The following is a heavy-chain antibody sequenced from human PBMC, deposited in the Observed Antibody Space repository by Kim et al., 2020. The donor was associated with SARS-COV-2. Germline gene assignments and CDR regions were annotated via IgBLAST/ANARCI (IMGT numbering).Heavy chain of an antibody. CDR1: GFSFSNYG. CDR2: ISYDGSNK. Sequence: GGSLRLSCAVSGFSFSNYGMHWVRQAPGKGLEWVAVISYDGSNKYYADSVKGRFTISRDNSKNTLFLQMSSLRAEDTAVYYCAKAYSPYCSSNSYRAVASTFSPDYWGQGTLVTVSS. CDR3: AKAYSPYCSSNSYRAVASTFSPDY. D-gene: IGHD2-2*01. V-gene: IGHV3-30*18. J-gene: IGHJ4*02.